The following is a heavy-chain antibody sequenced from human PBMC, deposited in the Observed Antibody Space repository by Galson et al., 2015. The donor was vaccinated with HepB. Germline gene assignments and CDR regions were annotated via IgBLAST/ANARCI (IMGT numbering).Heavy chain of an antibody. CDR2: ISSSGTT. Sequence: SLRLSCAASGFTFRTYAMTWVRQAPGEGLEWVSIISSSGTTYYADAVKGRFTISRDNSKNRLYLQMNSLRADDTAIYYCAKDRVGAAPLGTFDMWGQGTLVTVSS. J-gene: IGHJ3*02. V-gene: IGHV3-23*01. CDR3: AKDRVGAAPLGTFDM. D-gene: IGHD1-26*01. CDR1: GFTFRTYA.